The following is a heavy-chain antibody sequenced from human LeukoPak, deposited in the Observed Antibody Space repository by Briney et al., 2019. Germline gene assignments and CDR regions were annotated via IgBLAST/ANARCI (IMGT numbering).Heavy chain of an antibody. J-gene: IGHJ4*02. V-gene: IGHV3-23*01. CDR3: AKDRSGWYYFDY. CDR1: GFTFSSYA. CDR2: LSTSGGST. Sequence: SGGSLRLSCAASGFTFSSYAMSWVRQAPGKGLEWVSGLSTSGGSTYYADSVKGRFTISRDNSKNTLCLQMNSLRAEDTAVYYCAKDRSGWYYFDYWGQGTLVTVSS. D-gene: IGHD6-19*01.